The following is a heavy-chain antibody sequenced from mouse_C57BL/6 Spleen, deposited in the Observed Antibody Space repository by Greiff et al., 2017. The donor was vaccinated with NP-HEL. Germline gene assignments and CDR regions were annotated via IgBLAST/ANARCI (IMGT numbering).Heavy chain of an antibody. J-gene: IGHJ3*01. Sequence: QVQLQQPGAELVMPGASVKLSCKASGYTFTSYWMHWVKQRPGQGLEWIGEIDPSDSYSNYNQKFKGKSTLTVDKSSSTAYMQLSSLTSEDSAVYYCASNSEGFAYWGQGTLVTVSA. V-gene: IGHV1-69*01. CDR1: GYTFTSYW. CDR3: ASNSEGFAY. CDR2: IDPSDSYS.